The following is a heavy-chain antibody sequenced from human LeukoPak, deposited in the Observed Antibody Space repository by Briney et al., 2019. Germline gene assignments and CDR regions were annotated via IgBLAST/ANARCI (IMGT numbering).Heavy chain of an antibody. Sequence: GSLRLSCAASGFTVSTNYMSWVRQAPGKGPEWISIIYRGGDTYYADSVKGRFTISRDNSKNTLYLQMNAVRAEDTAVYYCARDKRYCTSGRCWGVQFGPWGQGTLVTVSS. CDR2: IYRGGDT. CDR3: ARDKRYCTSGRCWGVQFGP. J-gene: IGHJ5*02. D-gene: IGHD2-8*01. CDR1: GFTVSTNY. V-gene: IGHV3-66*01.